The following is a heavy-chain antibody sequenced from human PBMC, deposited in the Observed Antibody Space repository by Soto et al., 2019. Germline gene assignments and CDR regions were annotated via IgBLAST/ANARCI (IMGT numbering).Heavy chain of an antibody. D-gene: IGHD6-19*01. Sequence: GASVKVSCKASGYTFTVYYMHWVRQAPGQGLEWMGWINPNSGGTNYAQKFQGWVTMTRDTSISTAYMELSRLRSDDTAVYYCARGYSSGWWFDYWGHGTLVTVSS. J-gene: IGHJ4*01. CDR2: INPNSGGT. V-gene: IGHV1-2*04. CDR3: ARGYSSGWWFDY. CDR1: GYTFTVYY.